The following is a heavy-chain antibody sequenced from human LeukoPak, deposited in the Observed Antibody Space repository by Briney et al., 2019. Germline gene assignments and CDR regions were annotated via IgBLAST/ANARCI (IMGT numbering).Heavy chain of an antibody. CDR3: ARAINRGPGVGYYYYYMDV. J-gene: IGHJ6*03. Sequence: GASVKVSCKASGYTFTSYDINWVRQATGQGLEWVGWMNPNSGNTGYAQKFQGRVTITWNTSISTAYMELSSLRSEDTAVYYCARAINRGPGVGYYYYYMDVWGKGTTVTVSS. D-gene: IGHD1-14*01. CDR2: MNPNSGNT. V-gene: IGHV1-8*03. CDR1: GYTFTSYD.